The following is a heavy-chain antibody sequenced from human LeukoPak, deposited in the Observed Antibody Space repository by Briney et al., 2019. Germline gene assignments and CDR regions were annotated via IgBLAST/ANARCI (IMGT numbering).Heavy chain of an antibody. CDR1: GFTVSSNY. J-gene: IGHJ4*02. CDR2: ISGSGGST. V-gene: IGHV3-23*01. Sequence: GGSLRLSCAASGFTVSSNYMSWVRQAPGKGLEWVSAISGSGGSTYYADSVKGRFTISRDNSKNTLYLQMNSLRAEDTAVYYCAKVAYIVVVPAASDYWGQGTLVTVSS. CDR3: AKVAYIVVVPAASDY. D-gene: IGHD2-2*01.